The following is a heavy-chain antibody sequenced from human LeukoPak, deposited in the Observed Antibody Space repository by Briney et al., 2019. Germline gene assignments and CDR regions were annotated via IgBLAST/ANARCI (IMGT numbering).Heavy chain of an antibody. Sequence: SETLSLTCTVSGGSISSYYWSWIRQSGGKGLEWIGRIYTSGSTNCNPSLKSRVTMSVDTSKNQFSLKLSSVTAADTAVYYCARANTAMVSLDYWGQGTLVTVSS. J-gene: IGHJ4*02. CDR3: ARANTAMVSLDY. CDR1: GGSISSYY. D-gene: IGHD5-18*01. V-gene: IGHV4-4*07. CDR2: IYTSGST.